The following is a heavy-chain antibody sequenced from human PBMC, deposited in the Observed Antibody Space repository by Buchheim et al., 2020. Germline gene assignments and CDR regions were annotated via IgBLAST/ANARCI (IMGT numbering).Heavy chain of an antibody. CDR3: ARGLGSYGDYGHPLGY. CDR2: ISAYNGNT. CDR1: GYPFTGYG. Sequence: QVQLVQSGAEVKKPGASVKVSCKASGYPFTGYGFTWVRQAPGQGLEWMGWISAYNGNTNYAQKFQGRLTMTTDTSTSTASMELRSLRSDDTAVYYCARGLGSYGDYGHPLGYWGQGTL. D-gene: IGHD4-17*01. V-gene: IGHV1-18*04. J-gene: IGHJ4*02.